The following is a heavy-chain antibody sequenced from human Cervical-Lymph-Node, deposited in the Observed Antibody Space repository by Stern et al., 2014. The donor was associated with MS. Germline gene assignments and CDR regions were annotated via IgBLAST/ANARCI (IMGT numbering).Heavy chain of an antibody. J-gene: IGHJ4*02. CDR1: GYSFTANW. D-gene: IGHD4-17*01. Sequence: VQLVQSGAEVKKPGESLKISCKGSGYSFTANWIAWVRQMPGKGLEWMGIIYPGAYDPRYSPTFQGQVTISADKSISTAYLQWSSLKASDTAMYYCARDYGDYAFDYWGQGTLVTVSS. CDR2: IYPGAYDP. V-gene: IGHV5-51*01. CDR3: ARDYGDYAFDY.